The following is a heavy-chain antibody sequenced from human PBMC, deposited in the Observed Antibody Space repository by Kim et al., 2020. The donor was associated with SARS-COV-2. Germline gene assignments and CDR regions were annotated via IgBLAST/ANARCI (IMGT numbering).Heavy chain of an antibody. CDR1: GFTFSSYS. CDR3: AREEVWFGKNYFDY. D-gene: IGHD3-10*01. Sequence: GGSLRLSCAASGFTFSSYSMNWVRQAPGKGLEWVSSISSSSSYIYYADSVKGRFTISRDNAKNSLYLQMNSLRAEDTAVYYCAREEVWFGKNYFDYWGQGTLVTVSS. CDR2: ISSSSSYI. J-gene: IGHJ4*02. V-gene: IGHV3-21*01.